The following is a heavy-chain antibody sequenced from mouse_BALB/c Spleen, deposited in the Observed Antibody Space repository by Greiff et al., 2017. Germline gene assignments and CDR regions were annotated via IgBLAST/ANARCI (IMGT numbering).Heavy chain of an antibody. J-gene: IGHJ4*01. V-gene: IGHV1-5*01. D-gene: IGHD2-2*01. CDR3: TRDIYYGYDGDAMDY. CDR2: IYPGNSDT. Sequence: VQLQQSGTVLARPGASVKMSCKASGYTFTSYWMHWVKQRPGQGLEWIGAIYPGNSDTSYNQKFKGKAKLTAVTSTSTAYMELSSLTNEDSAVYYCTRDIYYGYDGDAMDYWGQGTSVTVSS. CDR1: GYTFTSYW.